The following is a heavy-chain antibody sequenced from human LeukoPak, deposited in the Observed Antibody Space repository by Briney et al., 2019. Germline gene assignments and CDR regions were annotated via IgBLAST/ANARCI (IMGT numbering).Heavy chain of an antibody. CDR1: GFTFSSYA. CDR2: ISGSGGST. CDR3: AKDRGRDGYKD. J-gene: IGHJ4*02. V-gene: IGHV3-23*01. Sequence: GGSLRLSCAASGFTFSSYAMSWVRQASGRGLEWVSAISGSGGSTYYADSVKGRFTISRDNSKNTLYLQMNSLRAEDTAVYYCAKDRGRDGYKDWGQGTLVTVSS. D-gene: IGHD5-24*01.